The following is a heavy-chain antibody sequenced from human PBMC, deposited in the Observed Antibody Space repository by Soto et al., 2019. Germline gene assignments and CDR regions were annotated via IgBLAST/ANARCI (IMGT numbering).Heavy chain of an antibody. CDR2: INPSGGST. V-gene: IGHV1-46*01. CDR3: ARVRVAGTEAYYYYGMDV. Sequence: ASVKVSCKASGYTFTSYYMHWVRQAPGQGLEWMGIINPSGGSTSYAQKFQGRVTMTRDTSTSTVYMELSSLRSEDTAGYYCARVRVAGTEAYYYYGMDVWGQGTTVTVSS. CDR1: GYTFTSYY. J-gene: IGHJ6*02. D-gene: IGHD6-19*01.